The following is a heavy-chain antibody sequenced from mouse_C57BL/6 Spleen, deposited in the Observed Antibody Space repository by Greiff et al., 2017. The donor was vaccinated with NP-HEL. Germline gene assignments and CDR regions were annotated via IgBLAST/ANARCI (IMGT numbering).Heavy chain of an antibody. CDR2: INPYNGGT. D-gene: IGHD1-1*01. J-gene: IGHJ2*01. V-gene: IGHV1-19*01. Sequence: VQLKESGPVLVKPGASVKMSCKASGYTFTDYYMNWVKQSHGKSLEWIGVINPYNGGTSYNQKFKGKATLTVDKSSSTAYMELNSLTSEDSAVYYCARDGSADYFDYWGQGTTLTVSS. CDR3: ARDGSADYFDY. CDR1: GYTFTDYY.